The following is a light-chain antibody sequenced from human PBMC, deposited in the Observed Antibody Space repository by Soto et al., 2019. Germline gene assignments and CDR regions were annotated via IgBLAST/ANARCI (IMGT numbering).Light chain of an antibody. CDR1: QSVGIRS. J-gene: IGKJ4*01. CDR3: QQYANSPLT. CDR2: GAP. Sequence: EIVLTQSPGTLSLSPGERATLFCKASQSVGIRSLAWYQQKPGQAPRLVISGAPSRATGIPERFSGSGSGTDFTLTISRLEPEDFAVYYCQQYANSPLTFGGGTKVEV. V-gene: IGKV3-20*01.